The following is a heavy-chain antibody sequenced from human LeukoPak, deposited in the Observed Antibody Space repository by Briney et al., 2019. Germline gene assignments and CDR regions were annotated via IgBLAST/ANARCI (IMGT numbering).Heavy chain of an antibody. CDR3: ARPGWVLVTATFLDY. J-gene: IGHJ4*02. V-gene: IGHV3-11*01. Sequence: PGGSLRLSCAASGFTFSDYYMSWIRQAPGKRLEWISYISGSGTTIYYADSVKGRFTISRDNAKNSLYLQMNSLRAEDTAVYYCARPGWVLVTATFLDYWGQGALVTVSS. D-gene: IGHD2-15*01. CDR1: GFTFSDYY. CDR2: ISGSGTTI.